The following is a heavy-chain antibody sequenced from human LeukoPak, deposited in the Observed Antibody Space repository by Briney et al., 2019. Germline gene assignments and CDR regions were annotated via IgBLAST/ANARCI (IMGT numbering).Heavy chain of an antibody. CDR2: ISSSSSYI. CDR1: GFTFSSYS. D-gene: IGHD4-17*01. J-gene: IGHJ4*02. V-gene: IGHV3-21*01. CDR3: ARFSTVTSIDY. Sequence: GGSLKLSCKASGFTFSSYSMNWVRQAPGQGLEWVSSISSSSSYIYYAHSVKGRFTISRDNAKNSLYLQMNSLRSEDTAVYYCARFSTVTSIDYWGQGALVTVSS.